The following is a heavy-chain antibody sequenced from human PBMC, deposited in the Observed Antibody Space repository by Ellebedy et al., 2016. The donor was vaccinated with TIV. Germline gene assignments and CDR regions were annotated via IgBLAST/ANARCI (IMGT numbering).Heavy chain of an antibody. J-gene: IGHJ6*02. V-gene: IGHV3-43*01. CDR1: GFTFDDYT. D-gene: IGHD2-2*01. Sequence: GESLKISXAASGFTFDDYTMHWVRQAPGKGLEWVSLISWDGGSTYYADSVKGRFTISRDNSKNSLYLQMNSLRTEDTALYYCAKEVVPAATQYYYYYYGMDVWGQGTTVTVSS. CDR2: ISWDGGST. CDR3: AKEVVPAATQYYYYYYGMDV.